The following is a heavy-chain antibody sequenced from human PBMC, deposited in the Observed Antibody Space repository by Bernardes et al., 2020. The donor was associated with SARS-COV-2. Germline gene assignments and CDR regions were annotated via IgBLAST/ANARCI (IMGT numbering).Heavy chain of an antibody. J-gene: IGHJ2*01. V-gene: IGHV1-18*01. CDR2: ISAYNGNI. Sequence: ASVKVSCKASGYSFASYGIIWVRQAPGQELEWMGWISAYNGNIEYAQTFQGRVTMTTDTSANTGYMHLRSLRSEDTAVYDCARDYGERPELLYYDLWGRGTLVTVSS. CDR3: ARDYGERPELLYYDL. D-gene: IGHD1-7*01. CDR1: GYSFASYG.